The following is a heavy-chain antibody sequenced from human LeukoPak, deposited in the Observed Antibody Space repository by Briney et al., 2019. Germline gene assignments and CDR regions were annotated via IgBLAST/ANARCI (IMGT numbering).Heavy chain of an antibody. V-gene: IGHV4-39*07. D-gene: IGHD6-19*01. Sequence: SETLSLTCTVSGGSISSSSYYWGWIRQPPGKGLEWIGSIYYSGSTYYNPSLKSRVTISVDTSKNQFSLKLSSVTAADTAVYYCAREASSGWYADFDYWGQGTLVTVSS. CDR1: GGSISSSSYY. CDR2: IYYSGST. CDR3: AREASSGWYADFDY. J-gene: IGHJ4*02.